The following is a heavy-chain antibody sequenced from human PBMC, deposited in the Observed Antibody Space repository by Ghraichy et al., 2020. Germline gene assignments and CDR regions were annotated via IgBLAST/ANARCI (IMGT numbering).Heavy chain of an antibody. D-gene: IGHD1-7*01. V-gene: IGHV3-23*01. J-gene: IGHJ4*02. CDR2: ISGNGGST. CDR1: GFTFSNYA. Sequence: GGSLRLSCAASGFTFSNYAMSWVRQAPGKGLEWVSGISGNGGSTYYAASVKGRFTISRDNSKNTLFLQMNSLRAEDTAVYYCAKGPLSPGTRPRTTYYFDSWGQGNLVTVSS. CDR3: AKGPLSPGTRPRTTYYFDS.